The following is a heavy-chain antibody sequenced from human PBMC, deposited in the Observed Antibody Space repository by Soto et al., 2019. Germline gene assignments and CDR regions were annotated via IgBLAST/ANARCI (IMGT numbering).Heavy chain of an antibody. CDR3: AREWDPASYITTVTTSPYYYGMEV. V-gene: IGHV1-69*06. D-gene: IGHD4-17*01. Sequence: QVQLVQSGAEVKKPGSSVKVSFKASGGTFSSYAISWVRQAPGQGLEWMVWIIPILGTANYAQKLQGSVTITADKTTSTAYTELSSLRSAGTAVYYCAREWDPASYITTVTTSPYYYGMEVWRQGTTVTVSS. J-gene: IGHJ6*02. CDR1: GGTFSSYA. CDR2: IIPILGTA.